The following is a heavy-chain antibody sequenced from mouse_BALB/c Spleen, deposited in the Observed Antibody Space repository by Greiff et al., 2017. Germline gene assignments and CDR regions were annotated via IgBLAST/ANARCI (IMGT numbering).Heavy chain of an antibody. CDR1: GFTFSSYT. V-gene: IGHV5-12-2*01. CDR2: ISNGGGST. J-gene: IGHJ3*01. CDR3: ANYYGSSYDWFAY. Sequence: EVKLVESGGGLVHPGGSLKLSCAASGFTFSSYTMSWVRQTPEKRLEWVAYISNGGGSTYYPDTVKGRFTISRDNAKNTLYLQMSSLKSEGTAMYYCANYYGSSYDWFAYWGQGTLVTVSA. D-gene: IGHD1-1*01.